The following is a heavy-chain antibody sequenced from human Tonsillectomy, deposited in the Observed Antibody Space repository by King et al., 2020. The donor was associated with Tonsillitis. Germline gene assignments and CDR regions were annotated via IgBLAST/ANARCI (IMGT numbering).Heavy chain of an antibody. CDR2: IYYSGST. Sequence: QLQESGPGLVKPSETLSLTCTVSGGSISNYYWSWIRQPPGKGLEWIGYIYYSGSTNYNPSLRRRVTMSVDTSKNQLSLKLSSVTAADTAVYYCAKAGSSSWYLLYWGQGTLVTVSS. CDR1: GGSISNYY. D-gene: IGHD6-13*01. CDR3: AKAGSSSWYLLY. J-gene: IGHJ4*02. V-gene: IGHV4-59*12.